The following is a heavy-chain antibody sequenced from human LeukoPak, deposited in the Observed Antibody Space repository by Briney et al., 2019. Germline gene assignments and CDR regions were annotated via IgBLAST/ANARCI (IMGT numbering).Heavy chain of an antibody. Sequence: GGSLRLSCAASGFTFSSYGMHWVRQAPGKGLEWVAVISYDGSNKYYADSVKGRFTISRDNSKNTLYLQMNSLRAEDTAVYYCARGWPLDYWGQGTLVTVSS. CDR1: GFTFSSYG. J-gene: IGHJ4*02. D-gene: IGHD6-19*01. V-gene: IGHV3-30*03. CDR2: ISYDGSNK. CDR3: ARGWPLDY.